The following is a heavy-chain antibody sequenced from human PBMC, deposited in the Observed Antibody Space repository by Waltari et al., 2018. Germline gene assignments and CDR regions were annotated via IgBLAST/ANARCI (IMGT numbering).Heavy chain of an antibody. CDR3: AKEMVRGPTRGTGYFDH. V-gene: IGHV3-23*01. CDR1: GVPFSIYS. J-gene: IGHJ4*02. D-gene: IGHD3-10*01. Sequence: EVRLLESGGGLVQPGGSLRLSCAASGVPFSIYSMSWVRQAPGKGLEWVSSISASGDTTYYADSVKGRFTISRDNSMNTLYVHMTSLRGEDTALYYCAKEMVRGPTRGTGYFDHWGQGTLVTVSS. CDR2: ISASGDTT.